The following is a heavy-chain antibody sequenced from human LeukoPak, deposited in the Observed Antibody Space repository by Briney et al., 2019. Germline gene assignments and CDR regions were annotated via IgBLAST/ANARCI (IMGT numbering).Heavy chain of an antibody. CDR3: ARNKSTVTTSRHDAFDI. Sequence: SETLSLTCAVSGYSISSDYYWGWIRQPSGKGLEWIGSIYQSVSTYYNPSLKSRVTISVDTSKNQFSLKLSSVTAADTAVYYCARNKSTVTTSRHDAFDIWGQGTMVTASS. CDR2: IYQSVST. CDR1: GYSISSDYY. J-gene: IGHJ3*02. V-gene: IGHV4-38-2*01. D-gene: IGHD4-17*01.